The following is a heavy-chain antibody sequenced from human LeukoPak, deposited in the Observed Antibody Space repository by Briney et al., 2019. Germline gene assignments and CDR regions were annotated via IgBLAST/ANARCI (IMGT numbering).Heavy chain of an antibody. J-gene: IGHJ5*02. CDR3: ARVVVAATNWFDP. CDR2: ISSSGSTI. V-gene: IGHV3-11*01. CDR1: GFTFSDYY. D-gene: IGHD2-15*01. Sequence: GGSLRLSCAASGFTFSDYYMSWIRQAPGKGLEWVSYISSSGSTIYYADSVKGRFTISRDNAKNSLYLQTNSLRAEDTAVYYCARVVVAATNWFDPWGQGTLVTVFS.